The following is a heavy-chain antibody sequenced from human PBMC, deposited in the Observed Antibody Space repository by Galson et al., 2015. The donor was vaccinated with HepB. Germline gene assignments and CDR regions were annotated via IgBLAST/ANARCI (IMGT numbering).Heavy chain of an antibody. J-gene: IGHJ6*03. CDR3: AKDDYMDV. CDR2: ISGRGGST. V-gene: IGHV3-23*01. Sequence: SLRLSCAASGFTFSSYAMNWVRQAPGKGLEWVSVISGRGGSTYYEDSVRGRFTISRDNSKNTLYLQMNSLRAEDTAVYYCAKDDYMDVWGKGTTVTVSS. CDR1: GFTFSSYA.